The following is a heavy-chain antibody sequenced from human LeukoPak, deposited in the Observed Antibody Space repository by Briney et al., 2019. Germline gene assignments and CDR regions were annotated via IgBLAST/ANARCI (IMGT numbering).Heavy chain of an antibody. V-gene: IGHV3-74*01. J-gene: IGHJ4*02. Sequence: PGGSLRLSCAASGFTFSSHWMHWVRQARGKGLVRVSRINSDGSTTSYADSVKGRFTISRDNAKNTLYLQMNSLRAEDTAVYYCARVMYYYHSSGSIAVYYFDYWGQGTLVTVSS. D-gene: IGHD3-22*01. CDR3: ARVMYYYHSSGSIAVYYFDY. CDR2: INSDGSTT. CDR1: GFTFSSHW.